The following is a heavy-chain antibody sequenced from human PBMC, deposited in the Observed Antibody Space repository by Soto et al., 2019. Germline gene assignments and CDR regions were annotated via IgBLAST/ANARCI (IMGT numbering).Heavy chain of an antibody. CDR1: GFTFSSYA. D-gene: IGHD3-10*01. Sequence: PGGSLRLSCAASGFTFSSYAMHWVRQAPGKGLEWVAVISYDGSNKYYADSVKGRFTISRDNSKNTLYLQMNSLRAEDTAVYYCARDQAVRGVILYYYYYGMDVWGQGTTVTVSS. V-gene: IGHV3-30-3*01. J-gene: IGHJ6*02. CDR2: ISYDGSNK. CDR3: ARDQAVRGVILYYYYYGMDV.